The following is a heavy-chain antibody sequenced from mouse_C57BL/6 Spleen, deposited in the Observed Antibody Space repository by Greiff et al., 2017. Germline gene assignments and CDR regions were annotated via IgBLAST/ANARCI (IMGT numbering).Heavy chain of an antibody. J-gene: IGHJ1*01. CDR1: GYTFTNYD. D-gene: IGHD1-1*01. CDR3: ARAISTVVASHFDV. CDR2: IYPRDGST. V-gene: IGHV1-85*01. Sequence: VQLQQSGPELVKPGASVKLSCKASGYTFTNYDIHWVKQRPGQGLEWIGWIYPRDGSTKYNEKFKGKDTLTVDTSSSTAYMELHSLTSEDSAVYFCARAISTVVASHFDVWGQGTTLTVSS.